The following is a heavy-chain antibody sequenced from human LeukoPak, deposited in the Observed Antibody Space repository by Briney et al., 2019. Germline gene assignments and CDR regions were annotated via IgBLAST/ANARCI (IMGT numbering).Heavy chain of an antibody. V-gene: IGHV3-20*04. Sequence: PGGSLRLSCAASGFTFDDYGMSWVRQAPGKGLEWVSGVNWNGGSTGYADSVKGRFTISRDNAKTSLYLQMNSLRAEDTALYYCARSGDPYNWTYYFDYWAQGTLVTVSS. CDR1: GFTFDDYG. J-gene: IGHJ4*02. CDR2: VNWNGGST. CDR3: ARSGDPYNWTYYFDY. D-gene: IGHD1-20*01.